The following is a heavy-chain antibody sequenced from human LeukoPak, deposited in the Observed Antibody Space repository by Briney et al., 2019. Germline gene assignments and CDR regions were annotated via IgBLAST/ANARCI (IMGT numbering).Heavy chain of an antibody. D-gene: IGHD3-22*01. CDR3: ANLYYDSSGYQPYYFDY. CDR2: IIPIFGTA. Sequence: GSSVKVSCKASGGTFSSYAISWVRQAPGQGLEWMGGIIPIFGTANYAQKFQGRVTITADESTSTAYMELSSLRSEDTAVYYCANLYYDSSGYQPYYFDYWSQGTLVTVSS. CDR1: GGTFSSYA. V-gene: IGHV1-69*01. J-gene: IGHJ4*02.